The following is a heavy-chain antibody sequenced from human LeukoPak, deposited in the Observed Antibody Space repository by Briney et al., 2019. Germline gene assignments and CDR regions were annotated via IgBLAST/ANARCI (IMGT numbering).Heavy chain of an antibody. CDR2: ISGSGGST. J-gene: IGHJ4*02. CDR1: GFTFSSYA. D-gene: IGHD3-22*01. CDR3: AKKGGRDYYDSSGYYN. V-gene: IGHV3-23*01. Sequence: PGGPLRLSCAASGFTFSSYAMSWVRQAPGKGLEWVSAISGSGGSTYYADSVKGRFTISRDNSKNTLYLQMNSLRAEDTAVYYCAKKGGRDYYDSSGYYNWGQGTLVTVSS.